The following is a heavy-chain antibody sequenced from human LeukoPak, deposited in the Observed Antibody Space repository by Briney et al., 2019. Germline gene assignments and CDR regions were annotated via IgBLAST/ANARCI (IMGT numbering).Heavy chain of an antibody. D-gene: IGHD3-22*01. CDR3: ARAQSWYYYDSSGVDAFDI. Sequence: PSETLSLTCTVSGGSISSYYWSWIRQPPGKGLEWIGYIYYSGNTNYNPSLKTRVTISVDTSKNQFSLKLSSVTAADTAVYYCARAQSWYYYDSSGVDAFDIWGQGTMVTVSS. V-gene: IGHV4-59*01. J-gene: IGHJ3*02. CDR2: IYYSGNT. CDR1: GGSISSYY.